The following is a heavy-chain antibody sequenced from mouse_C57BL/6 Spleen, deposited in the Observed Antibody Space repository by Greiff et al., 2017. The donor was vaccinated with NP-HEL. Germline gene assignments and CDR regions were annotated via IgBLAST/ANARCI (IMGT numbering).Heavy chain of an antibody. Sequence: EVQGVESGAELVRPGASVKLSCTASGFNIKDDYMHWVKQRPEQGLEWIGWIDPENGDTEYASKFQGKATITADTSSNTAYLQLSSLTSEDTAVYYCTTSLMVKYAMDYWGQGTSVTVSS. CDR3: TTSLMVKYAMDY. V-gene: IGHV14-4*01. CDR1: GFNIKDDY. D-gene: IGHD2-3*01. CDR2: IDPENGDT. J-gene: IGHJ4*01.